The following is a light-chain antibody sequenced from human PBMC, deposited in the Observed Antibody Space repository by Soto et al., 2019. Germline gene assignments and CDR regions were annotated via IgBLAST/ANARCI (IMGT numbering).Light chain of an antibody. Sequence: QSALTQPASVSGSPGQSITISCTGTSSDIGVYNYVSWYQQHPGKAPKLMFYDVTKRPSGVSNRFSGSKSGNTASLTISGLQAEDEADYYCTSYRGSGIFEVFGGGTKLTVL. CDR2: DVT. CDR1: SSDIGVYNY. CDR3: TSYRGSGIFEV. J-gene: IGLJ2*01. V-gene: IGLV2-14*01.